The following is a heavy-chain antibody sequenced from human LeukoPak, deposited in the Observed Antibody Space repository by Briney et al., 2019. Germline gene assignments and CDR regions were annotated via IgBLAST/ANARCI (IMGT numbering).Heavy chain of an antibody. J-gene: IGHJ3*02. D-gene: IGHD6-13*01. Sequence: PGGSLRLSCAASGFTFSSYWMSWVRQAPGKGLEWVANIKQDGSEKYYVDSVKGRFTISRDNAKNSLYLQMNSLRAEDTAVYYCARDWGIAAAGIGDAFDIWGQGTMVTVSS. CDR3: ARDWGIAAAGIGDAFDI. CDR1: GFTFSSYW. V-gene: IGHV3-7*01. CDR2: IKQDGSEK.